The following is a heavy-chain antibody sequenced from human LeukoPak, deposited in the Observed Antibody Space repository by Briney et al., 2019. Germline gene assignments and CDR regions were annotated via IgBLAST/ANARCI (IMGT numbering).Heavy chain of an antibody. CDR2: ISAYNGNT. Sequence: GASVKVSCKASGYTFTSYGISWVRQAPGQGLEWMGWISAYNGNTNYAQKLQGRVTMTTDTSTSTAYMELRSLRSDDTAVYYCARRNDFWSGYLIPTTYYYYYYMDVWGKGTTVTASS. V-gene: IGHV1-18*01. CDR1: GYTFTSYG. J-gene: IGHJ6*03. CDR3: ARRNDFWSGYLIPTTYYYYYYMDV. D-gene: IGHD3-3*01.